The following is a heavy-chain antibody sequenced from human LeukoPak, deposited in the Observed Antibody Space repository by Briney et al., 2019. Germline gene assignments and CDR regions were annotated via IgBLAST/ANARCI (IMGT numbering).Heavy chain of an antibody. CDR2: ISSSGGTI. D-gene: IGHD3-22*01. V-gene: IGHV3-11*01. CDR1: GFTFSDYY. Sequence: GGSLRLSCAASGFTFSDYYMSSIRQAPGKGLEWVSYISSSGGTIHYADSVKGRFTMSRDNAKNSLYLQINSLRAEDTAVYYCARVRSSGSPLDYWGQGTLVTVSS. J-gene: IGHJ4*02. CDR3: ARVRSSGSPLDY.